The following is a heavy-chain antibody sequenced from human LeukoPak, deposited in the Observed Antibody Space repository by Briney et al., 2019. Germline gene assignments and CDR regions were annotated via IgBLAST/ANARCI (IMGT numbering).Heavy chain of an antibody. CDR2: IYNSGST. Sequence: PSETLSPTCTVSGGSISGYYWSWIRQPAGKGLEWIGHIYNSGSTNYNPSLKGRVTMSVATSKNQFSLHLSSVAAADTAVYYCARSAFLVTAPGLYYFDYWGQGTLVAVSS. D-gene: IGHD6-13*01. CDR3: ARSAFLVTAPGLYYFDY. J-gene: IGHJ4*02. CDR1: GGSISGYY. V-gene: IGHV4-4*07.